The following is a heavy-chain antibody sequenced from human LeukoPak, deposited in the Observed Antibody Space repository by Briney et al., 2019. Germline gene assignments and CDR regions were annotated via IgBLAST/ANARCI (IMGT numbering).Heavy chain of an antibody. D-gene: IGHD2-15*01. CDR3: ARDSVYCSGGSCYPGDAFDI. J-gene: IGHJ3*02. V-gene: IGHV4-4*02. CDR1: GGSISSSNW. CDR2: IYHSGST. Sequence: SETLSLTCAVSGGSISSSNWWSWVRQPPGKGLEWIGEIYHSGSTNYNPSLKSRVTISVDKSKNQFSLKLSSVTAADTAVYYCARDSVYCSGGSCYPGDAFDIWGQGTMVTVSS.